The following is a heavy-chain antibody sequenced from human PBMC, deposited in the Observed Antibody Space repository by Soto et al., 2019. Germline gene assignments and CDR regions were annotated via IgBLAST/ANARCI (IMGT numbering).Heavy chain of an antibody. CDR2: ISWDSNSI. CDR1: GFTIDDYA. V-gene: IGHV3-9*01. Sequence: GGSLRLSCAASGFTIDDYAMHWVRQAPGKGLEWVSGISWDSNSIGYADSVKGRFTISRDNAKNSLYLQMNSLRTEDTAFYYCARDIEESQLLYYALDIWGQETMVTVSS. J-gene: IGHJ3*02. D-gene: IGHD2-21*01. CDR3: ARDIEESQLLYYALDI.